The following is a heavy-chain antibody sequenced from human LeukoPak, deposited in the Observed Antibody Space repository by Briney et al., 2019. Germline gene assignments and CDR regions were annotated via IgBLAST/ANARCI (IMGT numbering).Heavy chain of an antibody. Sequence: GGSLRLSCAASGFTFSSYAMHWVRQAPGKGLEWVAVISYDGSNKYYADSVKGRFTISRDNSKNTLYLQMNSLRAEDTAVYYCARDYYGSGVYYFDYWGQGTLVTVSS. V-gene: IGHV3-30-3*01. CDR3: ARDYYGSGVYYFDY. CDR1: GFTFSSYA. D-gene: IGHD3-10*01. CDR2: ISYDGSNK. J-gene: IGHJ4*02.